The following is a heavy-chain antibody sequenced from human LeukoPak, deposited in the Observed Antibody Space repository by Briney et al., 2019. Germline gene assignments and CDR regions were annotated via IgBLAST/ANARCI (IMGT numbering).Heavy chain of an antibody. V-gene: IGHV3-33*01. CDR1: GFTFSSYG. Sequence: GGSLRLSYAASGFTFSSYGMHWVRQAPGKGLEWVAVIWYDGSNKYYADSVKGRFTISRDNSKNTLYLQMNSLRAEDTAVYYCARPSAPGDTFYGMDVWGQGTTVTVSS. J-gene: IGHJ6*02. CDR3: ARPSAPGDTFYGMDV. CDR2: IWYDGSNK. D-gene: IGHD2-21*01.